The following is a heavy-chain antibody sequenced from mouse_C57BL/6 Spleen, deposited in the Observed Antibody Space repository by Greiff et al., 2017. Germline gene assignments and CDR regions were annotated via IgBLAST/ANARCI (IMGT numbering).Heavy chain of an antibody. CDR3: ARPGFYAMDY. CDR2: ISSGSSTI. J-gene: IGHJ4*01. V-gene: IGHV5-17*01. CDR1: GFTFSDYG. Sequence: EVHLVESGGGLVKPGGSLKLSCAASGFTFSDYGMHWVRQAPEKGLEWVAYISSGSSTIYYADTVKGRFTISRDNAKNTLFLQMTILRSEDTAMYYCARPGFYAMDYWGQGTSVTVSS. D-gene: IGHD3-1*01.